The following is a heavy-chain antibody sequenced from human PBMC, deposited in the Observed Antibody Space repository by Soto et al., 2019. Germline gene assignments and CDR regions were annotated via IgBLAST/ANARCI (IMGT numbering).Heavy chain of an antibody. CDR3: ATAKGRIAVAGTRGGGDY. D-gene: IGHD6-19*01. CDR1: GYTLTELS. CDR2: FDPEDGET. V-gene: IGHV1-24*01. Sequence: ASVKVSCKVSGYTLTELSMHWVRQAPGKGLEWMGGFDPEDGETIYAQKFQGRVTMTEDTSTDTAYMELSSLISEDTAVYYCATAKGRIAVAGTRGGGDYWGQGTLVTVSS. J-gene: IGHJ4*02.